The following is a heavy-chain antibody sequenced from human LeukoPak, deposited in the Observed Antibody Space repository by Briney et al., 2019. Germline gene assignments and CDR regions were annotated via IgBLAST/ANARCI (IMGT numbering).Heavy chain of an antibody. D-gene: IGHD3-22*01. CDR2: INHSGST. CDR3: ARGLDYYDSSGYYYDGYYFDY. Sequence: SETLSLTCAVYGGSFSGYYWRWIRQPPGKGREWIGEINHSGSTNYNPSLKSRVTISVDTSKNQFSLKLSSVTAADTAVYYCARGLDYYDSSGYYYDGYYFDYWGQGTLVTVSS. CDR1: GGSFSGYY. V-gene: IGHV4-34*01. J-gene: IGHJ4*02.